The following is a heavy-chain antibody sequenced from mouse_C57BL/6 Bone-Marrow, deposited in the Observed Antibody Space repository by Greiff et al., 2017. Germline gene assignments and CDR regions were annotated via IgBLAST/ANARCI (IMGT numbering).Heavy chain of an antibody. CDR3: ARRICNGDGGFAY. CDR2: IYPRNGDT. CDR1: GYTFTSYW. V-gene: IGHV1-81*01. J-gene: IGHJ3*01. Sequence: VQLQQSGAELARPGASVKLSCKASGYTFTSYWMRWVKQRPGQGLEWIGGIYPRNGDTNYNQKFKGKATLTADKSSSTAYMQLRSLTSEDSAVYFCARRICNGDGGFAYWGQGTLVTVSA. D-gene: IGHD2-13*01.